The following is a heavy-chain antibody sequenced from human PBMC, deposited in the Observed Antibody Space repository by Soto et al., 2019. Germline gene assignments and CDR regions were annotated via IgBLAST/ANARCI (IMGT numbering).Heavy chain of an antibody. Sequence: QVQLVQSGGEVKRPGASVKVSCKTSGYTFSNYGITWVRQAPGQPLEWLGWISLYSDGTNYAQKFQGRVSMTTDTSTTTAYMVLRSMRSADTDVYYCAIVAPGAEAWFGPWGQGPLVTVSS. CDR2: ISLYSDGT. CDR1: GYTFSNYG. J-gene: IGHJ5*02. V-gene: IGHV1-18*01. CDR3: AIVAPGAEAWFGP. D-gene: IGHD3-3*02.